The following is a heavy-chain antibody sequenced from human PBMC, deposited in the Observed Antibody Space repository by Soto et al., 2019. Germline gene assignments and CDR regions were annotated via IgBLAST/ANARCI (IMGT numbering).Heavy chain of an antibody. CDR3: ARDLRDDFWSGYYTGMVTDAFDI. D-gene: IGHD3-3*01. CDR1: GYTFTSYG. Sequence: ASVKVSCKASGYTFTSYGISWVRQAPGQGLEWMGWISAYNGNTNYAQKHQGRVTMTTDTSTSTAYMELRSLRSDDTAVYYCARDLRDDFWSGYYTGMVTDAFDIWGQGTMVTVSS. V-gene: IGHV1-18*01. CDR2: ISAYNGNT. J-gene: IGHJ3*02.